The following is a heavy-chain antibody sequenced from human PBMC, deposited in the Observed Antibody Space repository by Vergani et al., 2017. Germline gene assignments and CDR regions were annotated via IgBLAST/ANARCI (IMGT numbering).Heavy chain of an antibody. CDR1: GFTFSSSA. CDR3: AEDLGVRGVIIKNGMDV. J-gene: IGHJ6*02. CDR2: ISYDGSNK. Sequence: QVQLVESGGGVVQPGRSLRLSCAASGFTFSSSAMHWVRQAPGKGLEWVAVISYDGSNKYYADSVKGRFTISRDNSKNTLYLQMNSLRAEDTAVYYCAEDLGVRGVIIKNGMDVWGQGTTVTVSS. V-gene: IGHV3-30*04. D-gene: IGHD3-10*01.